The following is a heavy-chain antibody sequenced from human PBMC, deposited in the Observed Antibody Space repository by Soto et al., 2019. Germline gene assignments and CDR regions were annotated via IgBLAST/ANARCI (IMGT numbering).Heavy chain of an antibody. Sequence: PSETLSLTCSVSGDSISIVGHYWTWIRQQPGKGLEWIGYIYYSGSTDYNPSLKSRVSISVDTSKNQFSLKLSSVTAADTAVYYCAKESGGYDSSTRYGLDVWGQGTTVTVSS. CDR3: AKESGGYDSSTRYGLDV. V-gene: IGHV4-31*03. D-gene: IGHD6-25*01. J-gene: IGHJ6*02. CDR1: GDSISIVGHY. CDR2: IYYSGST.